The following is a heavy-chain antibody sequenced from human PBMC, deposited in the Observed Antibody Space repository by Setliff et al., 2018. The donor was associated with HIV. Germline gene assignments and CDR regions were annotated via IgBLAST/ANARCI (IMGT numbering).Heavy chain of an antibody. CDR1: GGSISSVNYY. D-gene: IGHD6-19*01. CDR3: ARAPRYYRGWYIPEYFDN. Sequence: PSETLSLTCNVSGGSISSVNYYWNWIRQPAGKGLEWIGLIYASGSPTYNSSLESRVTISVDTSKNHFSLRLNSVTAADTAVYFCARAPRYYRGWYIPEYFDNWGEGTLVTVSS. V-gene: IGHV4-61*02. CDR2: IYASGSP. J-gene: IGHJ4*02.